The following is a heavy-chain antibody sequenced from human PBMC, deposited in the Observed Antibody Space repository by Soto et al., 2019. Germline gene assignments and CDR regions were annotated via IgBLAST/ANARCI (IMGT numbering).Heavy chain of an antibody. J-gene: IGHJ4*02. CDR3: AKDRDYYDS. Sequence: SLRLSCAASGFTFSSYGMHWVRQAPGKGLEWVAVISYDGSNKYYADSVKGRFTISRDNSKNTLYLQMNSLRAEDTAVYYCAKDRDYYDSWGQGTLVTVSS. CDR2: ISYDGSNK. CDR1: GFTFSSYG. V-gene: IGHV3-30*18. D-gene: IGHD3-22*01.